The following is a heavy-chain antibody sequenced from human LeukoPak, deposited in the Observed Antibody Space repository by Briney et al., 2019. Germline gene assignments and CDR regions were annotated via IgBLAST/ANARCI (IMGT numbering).Heavy chain of an antibody. CDR1: GYTFTSYD. CDR3: ARARPYDRGFDP. D-gene: IGHD3-9*01. V-gene: IGHV1-8*01. CDR2: MNPNSGNT. J-gene: IGHJ5*02. Sequence: RASVKVSCKASGYTFTSYDINWVRQATGQGLEWMGWMNPNSGNTGYAQKFQGRVTMTRNTSISTAYMELSSLRSEDTAVYYCARARPYDRGFDPWGQGTLVTVSS.